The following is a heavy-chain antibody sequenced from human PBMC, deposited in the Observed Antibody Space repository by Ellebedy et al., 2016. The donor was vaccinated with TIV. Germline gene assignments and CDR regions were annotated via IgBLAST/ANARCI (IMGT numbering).Heavy chain of an antibody. Sequence: GESLKISCAASGYTFSNYYMHWVRQAPGQGLEWMGIINPSGGSTTYTQKLQGRVTMTRDTSTRTVYMELSSLRSEDTAVYYCARSRSSGWLHTPDYWGQGTLVTVSS. V-gene: IGHV1-46*04. D-gene: IGHD6-19*01. CDR1: GYTFSNYY. CDR2: INPSGGST. J-gene: IGHJ4*02. CDR3: ARSRSSGWLHTPDY.